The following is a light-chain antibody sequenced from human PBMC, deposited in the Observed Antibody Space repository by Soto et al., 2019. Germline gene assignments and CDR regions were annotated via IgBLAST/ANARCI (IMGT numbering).Light chain of an antibody. J-gene: IGKJ1*01. V-gene: IGKV2-24*01. Sequence: EIVLTQTPLSSPVPLGQPASISCSSSQSLVHGDGKTYLNWLHQRPGQPPRLLIYEISNRFSGVPDRFSGSGAGTDFTLKISRVECDDVGIYFCMQASQLPWTFGQGTKVEI. CDR3: MQASQLPWT. CDR2: EIS. CDR1: QSLVHGDGKTY.